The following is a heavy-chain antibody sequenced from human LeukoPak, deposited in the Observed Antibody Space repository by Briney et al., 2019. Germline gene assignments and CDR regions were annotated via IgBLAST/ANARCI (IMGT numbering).Heavy chain of an antibody. CDR1: GFTFSDHY. V-gene: IGHV3-72*01. J-gene: IGHJ6*02. D-gene: IGHD3-16*01. CDR2: TRNKANSYTT. CDR3: ARGPYDYVWGSPYYYYGMDV. Sequence: PGGSLRLSCAASGFTFSDHYMDWVRQAPGKGLEWVGRTRNKANSYTTEYAASVKGRFTISRDDSKNSLYLQMNSLKTEDTAVYYCARGPYDYVWGSPYYYYGMDVWGQGTTVTVSS.